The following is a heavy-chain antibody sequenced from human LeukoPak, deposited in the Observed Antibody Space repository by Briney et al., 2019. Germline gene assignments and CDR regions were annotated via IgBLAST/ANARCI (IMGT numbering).Heavy chain of an antibody. Sequence: GGSLRLSCAASGFTFSTYDIHWVRQATGKGLDWVSAIDTTGYTYYAGSVKGRFTISRDNAKNSLYLQMNSLRAEDTAVYYCAREMGSGSYLFPLYYYYYMDVWGKGTTVTVSS. D-gene: IGHD3-10*01. CDR1: GFTFSTYD. V-gene: IGHV3-13*01. J-gene: IGHJ6*03. CDR3: AREMGSGSYLFPLYYYYYMDV. CDR2: IDTTGYT.